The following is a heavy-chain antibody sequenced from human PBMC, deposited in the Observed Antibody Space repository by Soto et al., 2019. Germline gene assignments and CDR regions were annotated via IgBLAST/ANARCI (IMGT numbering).Heavy chain of an antibody. CDR3: ARDGREASGMDV. CDR2: IYYRGST. CDR1: GGSISSHY. J-gene: IGHJ6*02. D-gene: IGHD1-26*01. Sequence: KPSETLSLTCTVSGGSISSHYWGWVRQAPGKGLEWIGHIYYRGSTSYNPSLRSRSTISVDTSNNQFSLKLNSVTTADTAVYYCARDGREASGMDVWGQGTKVTVSS. V-gene: IGHV4-59*11.